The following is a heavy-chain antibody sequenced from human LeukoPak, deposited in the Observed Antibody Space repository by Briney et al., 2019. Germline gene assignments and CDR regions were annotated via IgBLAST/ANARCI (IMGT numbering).Heavy chain of an antibody. CDR1: GGSISSSSYY. D-gene: IGHD3-10*01. V-gene: IGHV4-39*01. J-gene: IGHJ5*02. CDR3: ARPSGLLWFGETYNWFDP. Sequence: SETLSLTCTVSGGSISSSSYYWGWIRQPPGKGLEWIGSIYYSGSTYYNPSLKSRVTISVDTSKNQFSLKLSSVTAADTAVYYCARPSGLLWFGETYNWFDPWGQGTLVTVSS. CDR2: IYYSGST.